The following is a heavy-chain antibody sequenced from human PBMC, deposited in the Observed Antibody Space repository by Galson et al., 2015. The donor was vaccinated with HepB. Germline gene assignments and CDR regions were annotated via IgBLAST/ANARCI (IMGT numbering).Heavy chain of an antibody. J-gene: IGHJ3*02. CDR2: IDPSDSYT. CDR3: ARHGPTSAYCSSTSCSNDAFDI. CDR1: GYSFTSYW. D-gene: IGHD2-2*01. Sequence: QSGAEVKKPGESLRISCKGSGYSFTSYWISWVRQMPGKGLEWMGRIDPSDSYTNYSPSFQGHVTISADKSISTAYLQWSSLKASDTAMYYCARHGPTSAYCSSTSCSNDAFDIWGQGTMVTVSS. V-gene: IGHV5-10-1*01.